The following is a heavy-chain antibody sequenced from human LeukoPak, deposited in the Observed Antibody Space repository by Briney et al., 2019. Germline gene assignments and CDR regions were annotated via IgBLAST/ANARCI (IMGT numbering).Heavy chain of an antibody. CDR2: IYTSGST. D-gene: IGHD2-21*01. Sequence: PSETLSLTCTVPGGSISSGSYYWSWIRQPAGKGLEWIGRIYTSGSTNYNPSLKSRVTISVDTSKNQFSLKLSSVTAADTAVYYCARDPGCGGDCPNFDYWGQGTLVTVSS. CDR1: GGSISSGSYY. J-gene: IGHJ4*02. CDR3: ARDPGCGGDCPNFDY. V-gene: IGHV4-61*02.